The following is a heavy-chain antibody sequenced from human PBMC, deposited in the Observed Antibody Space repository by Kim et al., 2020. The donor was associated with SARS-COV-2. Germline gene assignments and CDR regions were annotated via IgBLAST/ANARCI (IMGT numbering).Heavy chain of an antibody. V-gene: IGHV3-30*01. J-gene: IGHJ6*02. D-gene: IGHD3-22*01. Sequence: ADSVKGRITNSRDNSRNTLYLQMNSLRAEDTAVYYCARNPGYYDSSGNMDVWGQGTTVTVSS. CDR3: ARNPGYYDSSGNMDV.